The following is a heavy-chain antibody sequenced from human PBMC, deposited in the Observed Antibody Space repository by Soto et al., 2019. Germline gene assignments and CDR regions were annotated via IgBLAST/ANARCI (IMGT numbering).Heavy chain of an antibody. CDR3: ASDRILAVAGHHDAFDS. CDR1: GFTFSSYS. D-gene: IGHD6-19*01. V-gene: IGHV3-21*01. J-gene: IGHJ3*02. CDR2: ISSSSSYI. Sequence: GGSLRLSCAASGFTFSSYSMNWVRQAPGKGLEWVSSISSSSSYIYYADSVKGRFTISRDNAKNSLYLQMNSLRAEDTAVYYCASDRILAVAGHHDAFDSWGQGTMVTVSS.